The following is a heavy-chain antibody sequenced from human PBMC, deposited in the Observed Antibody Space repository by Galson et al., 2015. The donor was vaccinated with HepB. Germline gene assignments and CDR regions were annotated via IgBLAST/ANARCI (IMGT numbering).Heavy chain of an antibody. CDR1: GFTFSSYA. CDR2: ISYDGSNK. J-gene: IGHJ3*02. V-gene: IGHV3-30-3*01. Sequence: SLRLSCAASGFTFSSYAMHWVRQAPGKGLEWVAVISYDGSNKYYADSVKGRFTISRDNSKNTLYLQMNSLRAEDTAVYYCARATGTHPLGGAGDDAFDIWGQGTMVTVSS. D-gene: IGHD3-16*01. CDR3: ARATGTHPLGGAGDDAFDI.